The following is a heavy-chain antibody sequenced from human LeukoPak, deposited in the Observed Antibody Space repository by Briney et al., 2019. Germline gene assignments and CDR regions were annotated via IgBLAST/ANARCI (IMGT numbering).Heavy chain of an antibody. CDR2: IYSGGST. D-gene: IGHD6-6*01. J-gene: IGHJ4*02. Sequence: GGSLRLSCAASGFTVSSNYMSWVRQAPGKGLEWVSVIYSGGSTYYADSVKGRFTISRDNSKNTLYLQMNSLRAEDTAVYYSARADEYSSPFPVGDYWGQGTLVTVSS. V-gene: IGHV3-53*01. CDR3: ARADEYSSPFPVGDY. CDR1: GFTVSSNY.